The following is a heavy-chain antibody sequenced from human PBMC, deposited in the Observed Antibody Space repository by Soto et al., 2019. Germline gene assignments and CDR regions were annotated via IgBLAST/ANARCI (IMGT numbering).Heavy chain of an antibody. CDR3: AKDKGGRYCSRTSCLYSFDY. CDR2: ISDSGST. V-gene: IGHV3-23*01. J-gene: IGHJ4*02. Sequence: EVQLLESGGGLVQPGGSLRLSCTASGFTFSTYAMSWVRQAPGKGLEWVSTISDSGSTYYADSVKGRFTISRDNSKNTLYLEMTSLRAEATAVYYCAKDKGGRYCSRTSCLYSFDYWGQGTLVTVSS. D-gene: IGHD2-2*01. CDR1: GFTFSTYA.